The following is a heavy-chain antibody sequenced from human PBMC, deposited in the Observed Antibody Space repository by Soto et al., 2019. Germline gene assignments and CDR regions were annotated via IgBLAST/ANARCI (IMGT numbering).Heavy chain of an antibody. J-gene: IGHJ4*02. CDR2: IKSKADGGTK. D-gene: IGHD2-8*02. CDR1: GFTFSGAW. Sequence: EVQLVESGGGLVKPGGSLRLSCAASGFTFSGAWMKWVRQAPGKGLEWVGRIKSKADGGTKDHAPPVKVRFTISRDDSKNILCLQMDSLITEDSAIYYCAYYRDSTGGRHVDCWGQGTRVNVSS. CDR3: AYYRDSTGGRHVDC. V-gene: IGHV3-15*07.